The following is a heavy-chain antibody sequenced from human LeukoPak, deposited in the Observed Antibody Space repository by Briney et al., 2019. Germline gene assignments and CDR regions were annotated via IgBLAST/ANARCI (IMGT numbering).Heavy chain of an antibody. Sequence: GGSLRLSCAASGFTVSSNYMSWVRQAPGKGLEWVSVIYSGGSTYYADSVKGRFTISRDNSKNTLYLQMSSLRAEDTAVYYCARDLRWLQFDYWGQGTLVTVSS. CDR3: ARDLRWLQFDY. D-gene: IGHD5-24*01. V-gene: IGHV3-53*01. CDR2: IYSGGST. CDR1: GFTVSSNY. J-gene: IGHJ4*02.